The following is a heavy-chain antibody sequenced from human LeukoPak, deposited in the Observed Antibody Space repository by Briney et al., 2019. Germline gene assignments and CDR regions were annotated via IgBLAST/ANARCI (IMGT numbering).Heavy chain of an antibody. J-gene: IGHJ3*02. Sequence: ASVKVSCKASGYTSTSYDINWVRQATGQGLEGMGYVNPNSGNTGYAQNFQGRVTITRTTSMSTAYMEVSGLRSDDTAVYYCARDPHPCGGDCYTNGAFDIWGQGTLVTVSS. CDR3: ARDPHPCGGDCYTNGAFDI. CDR1: GYTSTSYD. D-gene: IGHD2-21*02. V-gene: IGHV1-8*03. CDR2: VNPNSGNT.